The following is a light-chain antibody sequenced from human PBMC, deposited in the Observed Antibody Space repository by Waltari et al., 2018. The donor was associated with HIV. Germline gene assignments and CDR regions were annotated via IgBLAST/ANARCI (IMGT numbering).Light chain of an antibody. Sequence: EIVLTQSPGTLSLSPGERGTISCRASQKVDSNNLAWYQQKPGQAPRLLSYGASNRAGSIPDRFSGSGSGTDFTLTISRLEPEDFAVYYCQQYGTSPRTFGQGTNLEIK. V-gene: IGKV3-20*01. J-gene: IGKJ2*01. CDR3: QQYGTSPRT. CDR2: GAS. CDR1: QKVDSNN.